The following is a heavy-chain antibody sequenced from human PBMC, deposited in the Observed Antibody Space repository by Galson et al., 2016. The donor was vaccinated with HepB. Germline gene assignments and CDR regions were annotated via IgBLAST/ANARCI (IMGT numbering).Heavy chain of an antibody. V-gene: IGHV3-49*03. CDR3: WRDDFWSGYSIYYYYYGMDV. CDR2: TRSKAYGGTP. J-gene: IGHJ6*02. Sequence: SLRLSCAASGFTFGDYAMSWFRQAPGKGLEWVGFTRSKAYGGTPEYAPPVKGRFTIARDDSKSIAYLQMNSLKTEDTAVYYCWRDDFWSGYSIYYYYYGMDVWGQGTTVTVSS. CDR1: GFTFGDYA. D-gene: IGHD3-3*01.